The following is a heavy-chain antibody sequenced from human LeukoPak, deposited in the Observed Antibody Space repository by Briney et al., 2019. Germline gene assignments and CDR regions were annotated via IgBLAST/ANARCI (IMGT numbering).Heavy chain of an antibody. CDR1: GFTFSSYS. V-gene: IGHV3-21*04. CDR3: AREAYYYDSSGYPYYFDY. D-gene: IGHD3-22*01. Sequence: GGSLRLSCAASGFTFSSYSMNWVRQAPGKGLEWVSSISSSSSYIYYADSVKGRFTISRDNAKNSLYLQMNSLRAEDTAVYYCAREAYYYDSSGYPYYFDYWGQGTLVTVSS. CDR2: ISSSSSYI. J-gene: IGHJ4*02.